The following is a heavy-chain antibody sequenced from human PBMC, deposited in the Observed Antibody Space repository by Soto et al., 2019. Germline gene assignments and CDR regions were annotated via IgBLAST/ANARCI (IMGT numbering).Heavy chain of an antibody. D-gene: IGHD6-19*01. CDR1: GGSFSDYY. J-gene: IGHJ3*02. Sequence: SETLSLTCAVYGGSFSDYYWTWIRQPPGKGLEWIGEINDGGTTNYNPSLKSRVTISVDTSKDQFSLKLSSVTAADTAVYYCARHRDSSGDDAFDIWGQGTMVTVSS. CDR2: INDGGTT. CDR3: ARHRDSSGDDAFDI. V-gene: IGHV4-34*01.